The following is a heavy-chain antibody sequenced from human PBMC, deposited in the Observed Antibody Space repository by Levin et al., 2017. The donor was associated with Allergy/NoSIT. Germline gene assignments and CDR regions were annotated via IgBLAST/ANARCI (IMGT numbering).Heavy chain of an antibody. D-gene: IGHD6-13*01. CDR3: ARETIAAPPYNWFDT. J-gene: IGHJ5*02. CDR1: GFTFTIYD. CDR2: LNPNTGGT. V-gene: IGHV1-2*06. Sequence: ASVKVSCKASGFTFTIYDIHWVRQAPGQGLEWVGRLNPNTGGTDSAQKFMGRVTMTRDTSTTTAFMELTRLRPDDPAINYCARETIAAPPYNWFDTWGQGALVTVSS.